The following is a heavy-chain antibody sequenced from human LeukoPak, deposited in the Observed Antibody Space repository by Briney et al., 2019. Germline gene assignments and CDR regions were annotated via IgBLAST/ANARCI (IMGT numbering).Heavy chain of an antibody. CDR1: GGTFSSYA. D-gene: IGHD3-22*01. V-gene: IGHV1-69*06. CDR3: ARGGGTEWLLVPFEY. Sequence: SVKVSCKASGGTFSSYAISWVRQAPGQGLEWMGGIIPIFGTANYAQKFQGRVTITADKSTSTAYMELSSLRSEDTAVYYCARGGGTEWLLVPFEYWGQGTLVTVSS. CDR2: IIPIFGTA. J-gene: IGHJ4*02.